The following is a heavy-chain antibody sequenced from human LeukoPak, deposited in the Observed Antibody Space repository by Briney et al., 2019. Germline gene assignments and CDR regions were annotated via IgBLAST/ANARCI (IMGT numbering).Heavy chain of an antibody. CDR3: AKVMPLYQLQWGLYDY. Sequence: GGSLRLSCAASGFTVGSNYMSWVRQAPGKGLEWVSVIYSGGSTYYADSVKGRFTISRDNSKNTLYLQMNSLRAEDTAVYYCAKVMPLYQLQWGLYDYWGQGTLVTVSS. J-gene: IGHJ4*02. CDR2: IYSGGST. V-gene: IGHV3-53*01. D-gene: IGHD2-2*01. CDR1: GFTVGSNY.